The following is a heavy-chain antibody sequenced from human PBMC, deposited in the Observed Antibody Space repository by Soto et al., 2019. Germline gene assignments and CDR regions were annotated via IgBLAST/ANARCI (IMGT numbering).Heavy chain of an antibody. Sequence: QITLKESGPTLVKPTQTLTLTCTFSGFSLSTSGVGVGWIRQPPGKALEWLALIYWDDDKRYSPSLKSRLTITKDTSKNQVVLTMTNMDPVDTATYYCARKQWLVKDEGFDYWGQGTLVTVSS. J-gene: IGHJ4*02. CDR2: IYWDDDK. V-gene: IGHV2-5*02. D-gene: IGHD6-19*01. CDR1: GFSLSTSGVG. CDR3: ARKQWLVKDEGFDY.